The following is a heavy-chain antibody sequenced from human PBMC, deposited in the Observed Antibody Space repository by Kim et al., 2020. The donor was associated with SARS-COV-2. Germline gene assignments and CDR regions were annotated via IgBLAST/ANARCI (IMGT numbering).Heavy chain of an antibody. Sequence: SETLSLTCAVYGGSFSGYYWSWIRQPPGKGLEWIGEINHSGSTNYNPSLKSRVTISVDTSKNQFSLKLSSVTAADTAVYYCARRPRQYHYGSGSYLFDYWGQGTLVTVSS. CDR2: INHSGST. D-gene: IGHD3-10*01. CDR3: ARRPRQYHYGSGSYLFDY. V-gene: IGHV4-34*01. J-gene: IGHJ4*02. CDR1: GGSFSGYY.